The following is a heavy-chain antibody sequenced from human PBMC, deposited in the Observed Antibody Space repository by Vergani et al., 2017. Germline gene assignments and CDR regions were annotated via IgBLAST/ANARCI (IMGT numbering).Heavy chain of an antibody. Sequence: EVQLVQSGAEVKKPGESLKISCKGSGYSFTRYWIGWVRQMPGKGLEWMGIIYPGDSDTRYSPSFQGQVTISADKSISTAYLQWSSLKASDTAMYYCARLPLGYCSGGSCYRAYYYYGMDVWGQGTTVTVSS. CDR3: ARLPLGYCSGGSCYRAYYYYGMDV. CDR2: IYPGDSDT. V-gene: IGHV5-51*01. CDR1: GYSFTRYW. D-gene: IGHD2-15*01. J-gene: IGHJ6*02.